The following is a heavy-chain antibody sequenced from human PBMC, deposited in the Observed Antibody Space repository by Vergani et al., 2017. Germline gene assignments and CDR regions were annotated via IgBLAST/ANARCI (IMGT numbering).Heavy chain of an antibody. J-gene: IGHJ4*02. V-gene: IGHV4-30-2*01. CDR2: IFQSGSP. CDR1: GGSISSGAFS. D-gene: IGHD2-8*01. CDR3: VRRNNVSRERDYFDY. Sequence: QLQLQESGSGLVKPSQTLSLNCAASGGSISSGAFSWGWIRQPPGRGLQWVGHIFQSGSPNYNASLKSRVNISLDEAKNNFSLSLSSVTAADTAVYYCVRRNNVSRERDYFDYWGQGILVTVSS.